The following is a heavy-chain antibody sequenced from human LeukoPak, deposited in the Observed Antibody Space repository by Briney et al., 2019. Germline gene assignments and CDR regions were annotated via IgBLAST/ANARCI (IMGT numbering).Heavy chain of an antibody. V-gene: IGHV3-30-3*01. CDR2: ISYDGSNK. D-gene: IGHD3-3*01. CDR3: ARPNTRFLEWSSPNNWFDP. CDR1: GFTFSSYA. Sequence: GGSLRLSCAASGFTFSSYAMHWVRQAPGKGLEWVAVISYDGSNKYYADSVKGRFTISRDNSENTLYLQMNSLRAEDTAVYYCARPNTRFLEWSSPNNWFDPWGQGTLVTVSS. J-gene: IGHJ5*02.